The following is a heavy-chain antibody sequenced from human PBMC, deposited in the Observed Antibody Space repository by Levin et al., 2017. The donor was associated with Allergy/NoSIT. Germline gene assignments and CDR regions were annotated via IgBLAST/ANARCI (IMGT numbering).Heavy chain of an antibody. Sequence: PSETLSLTCTVSGDSVNTGGYYWSWIRQSPGKGLEWIGYIHYSGSTSYKPSLKSRVTISLDTSKNQFSLRLTSVTAADTPVYYCARGELEPYGSGSYYHGLDVWGQGTTVTVSS. CDR1: GDSVNTGGYY. V-gene: IGHV4-61*08. CDR2: IHYSGST. J-gene: IGHJ6*02. D-gene: IGHD3-10*01. CDR3: ARGELEPYGSGSYYHGLDV.